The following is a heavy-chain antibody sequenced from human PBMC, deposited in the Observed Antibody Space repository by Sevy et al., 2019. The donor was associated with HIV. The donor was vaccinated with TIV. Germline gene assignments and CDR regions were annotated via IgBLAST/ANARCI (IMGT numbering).Heavy chain of an antibody. CDR3: ARKYDSSGYFDY. Sequence: GGSLRLSCAASGFTFSNYAMNWVRQAPGKGLEWVSGISGSGGSGDKTNYADSGKGRFTISSDDSKNSLYLQLNGLRAEDTAIYYCARKYDSSGYFDYWGQGTLVTVSS. CDR1: GFTFSNYA. CDR2: ISGSGGSGDKT. D-gene: IGHD3-22*01. V-gene: IGHV3-23*01. J-gene: IGHJ4*02.